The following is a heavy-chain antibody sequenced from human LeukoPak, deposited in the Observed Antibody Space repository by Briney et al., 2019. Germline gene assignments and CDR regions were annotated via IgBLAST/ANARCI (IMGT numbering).Heavy chain of an antibody. D-gene: IGHD2-2*02. CDR1: GYTFTSYG. Sequence: GASVKVSCKASGYTFTSYGISWVRQAPGQGHEWMGWISAYNGNTNYAQKLQGRVTITTDTSTSAAYMELRSLRSDDTAVYYCARDYCSSTSCYTGGFDYWGQGTLVTVSS. CDR3: ARDYCSSTSCYTGGFDY. CDR2: ISAYNGNT. V-gene: IGHV1-18*01. J-gene: IGHJ4*02.